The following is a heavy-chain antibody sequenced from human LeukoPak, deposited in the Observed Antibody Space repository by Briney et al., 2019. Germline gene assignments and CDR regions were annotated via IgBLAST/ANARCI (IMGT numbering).Heavy chain of an antibody. Sequence: PGGSLRLSCAASGFTFSSYAMSWVRQAPGKGLEWVSAISGSGGSTYYADSLKGRFTISRDNSKNTLYLQMNSLRAEDTAVYYCAKGRNDYVWGSYDYWGQGTLVTVSS. V-gene: IGHV3-23*01. D-gene: IGHD3-16*01. J-gene: IGHJ4*02. CDR2: ISGSGGST. CDR1: GFTFSSYA. CDR3: AKGRNDYVWGSYDY.